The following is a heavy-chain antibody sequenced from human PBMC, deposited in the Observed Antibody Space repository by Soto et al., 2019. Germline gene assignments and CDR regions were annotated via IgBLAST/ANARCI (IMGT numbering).Heavy chain of an antibody. J-gene: IGHJ6*02. D-gene: IGHD5-12*01. CDR3: ARGPGRTTRGYSGYDYWYYYYGMDV. V-gene: IGHV4-34*01. Sequence: SETLSLTCAVYGGSFGGYYWSWIRQPPGKGLEWIGEINHSGSTNYNPSLKSRVTISVDTSKNQFSLKLSSVTAADTAVYYCARGPGRTTRGYSGYDYWYYYYGMDVWGQGTSVTVSS. CDR1: GGSFGGYY. CDR2: INHSGST.